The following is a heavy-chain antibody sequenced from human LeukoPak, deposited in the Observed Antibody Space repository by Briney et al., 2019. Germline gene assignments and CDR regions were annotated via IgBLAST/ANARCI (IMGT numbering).Heavy chain of an antibody. D-gene: IGHD3-22*01. CDR3: ASYYYDSSGYYRPYWYFDL. V-gene: IGHV4-34*01. CDR2: INHSGGT. Sequence: PSETLSLTCAVYGGSFSGYYWSWIRQPPGKGLEWIGEINHSGGTNYNPSLKSRVTISVDTSKNQFSLKLSSVTAADTAVYYCASYYYDSSGYYRPYWYFDLWGRGTLVTVSS. J-gene: IGHJ2*01. CDR1: GGSFSGYY.